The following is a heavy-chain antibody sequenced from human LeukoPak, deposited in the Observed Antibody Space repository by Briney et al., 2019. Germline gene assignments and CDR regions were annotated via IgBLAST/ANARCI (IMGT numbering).Heavy chain of an antibody. CDR2: ISGSGGST. Sequence: GGSLRLSCAASGFTFSSYAMSWVRQAPGKGLEWVSAISGSGGSTYYADSVKGRFTISRDNSKNTLYLQMNSLRVEDTAVYYCAKDPLGYCSGGNCYPGDYWGQGTLVTVSS. CDR1: GFTFSSYA. J-gene: IGHJ4*02. CDR3: AKDPLGYCSGGNCYPGDY. D-gene: IGHD2-15*01. V-gene: IGHV3-23*01.